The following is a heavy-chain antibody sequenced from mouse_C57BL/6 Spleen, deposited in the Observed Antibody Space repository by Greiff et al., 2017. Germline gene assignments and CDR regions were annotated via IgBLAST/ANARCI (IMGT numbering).Heavy chain of an antibody. Sequence: VQLQQSGPGLVQPSQSLSITCTVSGFSLTSYGVHWVRQSPGKGLEWLGVIWRGGSTDYNAAFMSRLSVTKDNSKSQVFFKMNSLQADDTAIYYCAKNSGSSYWAMDYWGQGTSVTVSS. CDR2: IWRGGST. D-gene: IGHD1-1*01. CDR3: AKNSGSSYWAMDY. V-gene: IGHV2-5*01. CDR1: GFSLTSYG. J-gene: IGHJ4*01.